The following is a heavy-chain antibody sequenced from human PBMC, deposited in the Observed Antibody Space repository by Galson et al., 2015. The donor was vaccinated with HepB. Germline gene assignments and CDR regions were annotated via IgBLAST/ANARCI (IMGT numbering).Heavy chain of an antibody. J-gene: IGHJ4*02. V-gene: IGHV3-30-3*01. Sequence: SLRLSCAASGFTFSSYAMHWVRQAPGKGLEWVAVISYDGSNKYYADSVKGRFTISRDNSKNTLYLQMNSLRAEDTAVYYCARDPSYTIAAAGFFDYWGQGTLVTVSS. CDR2: ISYDGSNK. CDR3: ARDPSYTIAAAGFFDY. D-gene: IGHD6-13*01. CDR1: GFTFSSYA.